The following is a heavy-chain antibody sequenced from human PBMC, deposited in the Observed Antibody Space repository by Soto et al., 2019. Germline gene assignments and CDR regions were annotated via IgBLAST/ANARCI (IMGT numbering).Heavy chain of an antibody. CDR3: ARESGDNWDYEAY. CDR1: GGSITSYR. V-gene: IGHV4-4*07. J-gene: IGHJ4*02. Sequence: QVQLQESGPGLVKPLETLSLTCTVSGGSITSYRWSWIRQSAGKGLEWIGRINTSGNTHYNPSLKSRVTVSIDTSRNQFFLTVNSVTDADSAVYYCARESGDNWDYEAYWGQGTPVTVSS. D-gene: IGHD1-7*01. CDR2: INTSGNT.